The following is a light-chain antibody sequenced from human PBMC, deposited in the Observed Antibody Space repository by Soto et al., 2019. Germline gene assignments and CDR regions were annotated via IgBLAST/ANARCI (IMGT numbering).Light chain of an antibody. J-gene: IGKJ4*01. Sequence: DVQMTQSPSSLSASVGDRVTITCRASHSISGSLAWYQQKPGKAPKLLIYGASSLHLGVPSRFSGSGSETEFSLTISNLLPDDFAIYYCQQYNDFPLTFGGGTRLE. V-gene: IGKV1-5*03. CDR1: HSISGS. CDR2: GAS. CDR3: QQYNDFPLT.